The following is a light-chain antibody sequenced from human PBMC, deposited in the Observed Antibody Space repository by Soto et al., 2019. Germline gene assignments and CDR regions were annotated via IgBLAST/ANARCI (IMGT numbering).Light chain of an antibody. V-gene: IGKV4-1*01. CDR2: WAS. J-gene: IGKJ1*01. Sequence: DIVMTQSPDSLAVSLGERATINCKSSQSVSYSSNNKNYLAWYQQKPRQPPKLLIGWASTRGSGVPDRFSGSGSGTDFTLTISRLQAEDVAVYFCQQYYSSPRTFGQGTKVDLK. CDR1: QSVSYSSNNKNY. CDR3: QQYYSSPRT.